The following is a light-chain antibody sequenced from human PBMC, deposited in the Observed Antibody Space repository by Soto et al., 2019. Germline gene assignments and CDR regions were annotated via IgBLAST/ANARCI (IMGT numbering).Light chain of an antibody. CDR3: MQYNNGRPAT. CDR1: ESVSIF. J-gene: IGKJ5*01. V-gene: IGKV3-15*01. CDR2: GAS. Sequence: GSESVSIFLAWYQQKPGQAPRLLIYGASTRATGIPARFSGSRSGTQFTRTIRRMQCAYFAVDFCMQYNNGRPATVGQGTQLEIK.